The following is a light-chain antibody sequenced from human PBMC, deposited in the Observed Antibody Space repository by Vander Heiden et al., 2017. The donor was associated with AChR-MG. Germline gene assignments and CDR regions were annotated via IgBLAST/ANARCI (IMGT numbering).Light chain of an antibody. Sequence: QSVLTPPPSVSGAPGQRVTISCTGSSSNIGAGYDVHWYQQLPGTAPKLLIYGNSNRPSGVPDRFSGSKSGTSASLAITGLQAEDEADYYCQSYDSSLRGSLFGGGTKLTVL. J-gene: IGLJ2*01. CDR1: SSNIGAGYD. V-gene: IGLV1-40*01. CDR3: QSYDSSLRGSL. CDR2: GNS.